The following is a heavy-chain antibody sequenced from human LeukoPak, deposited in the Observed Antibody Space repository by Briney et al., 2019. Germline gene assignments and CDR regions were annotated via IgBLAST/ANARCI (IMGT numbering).Heavy chain of an antibody. CDR2: MYYSGST. J-gene: IGHJ5*01. Sequence: PSETLSLTCTVSGGSVSGGNYFWTWIRQPPGEGLEWIGYMYYSGSTYYNPSLKSRVIISVDPSKNQFTLKLTSVSAADTAMYYCARATDAIFDWFDSWGQGTLVTVSS. CDR3: ARATDAIFDWFDS. V-gene: IGHV4-30-4*01. CDR1: GGSVSGGNYF. D-gene: IGHD2-21*02.